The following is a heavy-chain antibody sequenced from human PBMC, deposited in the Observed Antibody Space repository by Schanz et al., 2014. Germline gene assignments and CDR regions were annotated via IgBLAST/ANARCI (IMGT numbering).Heavy chain of an antibody. V-gene: IGHV3-23*01. J-gene: IGHJ4*02. CDR2: ISGSGGST. CDR1: GFTFTNYA. Sequence: EVQLLESGGGLVQPGGSLRLSCAASGFTFTNYAMTWVRQAPGKGLEWVSGISGSGGSTYYADSVKGRFIISRDNSKNNSKNTLYVQMNSLRAEDTAVYFCARPFLGYYGDLAYWGQGTLLTVSS. D-gene: IGHD4-17*01. CDR3: ARPFLGYYGDLAY.